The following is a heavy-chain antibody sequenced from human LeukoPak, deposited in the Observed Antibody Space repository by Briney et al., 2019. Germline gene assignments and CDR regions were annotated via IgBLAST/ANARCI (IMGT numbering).Heavy chain of an antibody. J-gene: IGHJ4*02. Sequence: KPSETLSLTCTVSGGSISSYYWSWIRQPPGKGLEWIGYIYYSGSTNYNPSLKSRVTISVDTSKNQFSLKLSSVTAADTAVYYCARYSSSWYLIRGEFDYWGQGTLVTVSS. CDR3: ARYSSSWYLIRGEFDY. D-gene: IGHD6-13*01. CDR1: GGSISSYY. V-gene: IGHV4-59*01. CDR2: IYYSGST.